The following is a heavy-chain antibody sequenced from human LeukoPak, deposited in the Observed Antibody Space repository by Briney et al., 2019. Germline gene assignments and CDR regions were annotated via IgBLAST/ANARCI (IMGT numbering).Heavy chain of an antibody. Sequence: PGGSLRLSCAASGFTFSNYAMHWVRQAPDKGLEWVAVISYDGSLKYYADSVKGRFTISRDNSKNTLYLQMNSLRTEDTAVYYCARGTPVDTAMVTFDYWGQGTLVTVSS. CDR2: ISYDGSLK. D-gene: IGHD5-18*01. CDR1: GFTFSNYA. CDR3: ARGTPVDTAMVTFDY. J-gene: IGHJ4*02. V-gene: IGHV3-30*04.